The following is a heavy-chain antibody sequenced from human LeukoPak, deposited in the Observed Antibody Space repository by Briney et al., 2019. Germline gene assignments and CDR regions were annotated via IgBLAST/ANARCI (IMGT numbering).Heavy chain of an antibody. V-gene: IGHV4-61*02. J-gene: IGHJ4*02. CDR3: AGSRDFDWGLYYLDY. CDR1: GGSISSGSYY. CDR2: IYTSGST. D-gene: IGHD3-9*01. Sequence: SETLSLTCTVSGGSISSGSYYWSWIRQPAGKGLEWIGRIYTSGSTNYNPSLKSRVTISVDTSKNQFSLKLSSVTAADTAVYYCAGSRDFDWGLYYLDYWGQGTLVTVSS.